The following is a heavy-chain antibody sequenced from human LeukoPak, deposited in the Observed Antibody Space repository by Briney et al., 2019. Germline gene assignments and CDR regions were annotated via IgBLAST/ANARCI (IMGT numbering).Heavy chain of an antibody. CDR1: GFTFSSYW. D-gene: IGHD3-22*01. J-gene: IGHJ4*02. Sequence: GGSLRLSCAASGFTFSSYWMSWVRQAPGKGLEWVANIKQDGSEKYYVDSVKGRFTISRDNSKNSLYLQMNSLRAEDTAVYYCARGGGNYYDSSGPRFDYWGQGTLVTVSS. CDR2: IKQDGSEK. CDR3: ARGGGNYYDSSGPRFDY. V-gene: IGHV3-7*01.